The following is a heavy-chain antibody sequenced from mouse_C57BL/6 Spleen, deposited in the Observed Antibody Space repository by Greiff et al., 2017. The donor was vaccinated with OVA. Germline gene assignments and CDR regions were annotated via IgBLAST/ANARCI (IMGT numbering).Heavy chain of an antibody. CDR2: INYDGSST. J-gene: IGHJ4*01. V-gene: IGHV5-16*01. Sequence: EVQLVESEGGLVQPGSSMKLSCTASGFTFSDYYMAWVRQVPEKGLEWVANINYDGSSTYYLDSLKSRFIISRDNAKNILYLQMSSLKSEDTATYYCARGRGYDYDGSMDYWGKGTSVTVSS. D-gene: IGHD2-4*01. CDR1: GFTFSDYY. CDR3: ARGRGYDYDGSMDY.